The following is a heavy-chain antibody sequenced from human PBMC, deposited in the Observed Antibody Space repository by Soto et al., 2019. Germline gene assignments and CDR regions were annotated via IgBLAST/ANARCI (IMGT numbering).Heavy chain of an antibody. CDR3: ARDPRGVHSLDC. V-gene: IGHV3-53*01. CDR2: IFSGGTT. Sequence: GGSLRLSCAASGFTVTSNYMSWVRQAPGKGLEWVSVIFSGGTTHYADSVKGRFTIFRDNAKNTLYLQMNNLRGDDTAAYYCARDPRGVHSLDCWGPGPLLTVSS. D-gene: IGHD3-10*01. CDR1: GFTVTSNY. J-gene: IGHJ4*01.